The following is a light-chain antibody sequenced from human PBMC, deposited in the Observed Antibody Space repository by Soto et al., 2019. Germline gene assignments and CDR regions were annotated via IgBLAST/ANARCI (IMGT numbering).Light chain of an antibody. J-gene: IGKJ1*01. V-gene: IGKV3-15*01. CDR3: QQYYSTPWP. CDR2: GAS. CDR1: QSVSSK. Sequence: DIGMTLSPATLSVSTGEGATLYCRASQSVSSKLAWYQQKPGQAPRLLIYGASTRATGIPARFSGSGSGTDFTLTISSLQAEDVAVYYCQQYYSTPWPFGQGTMVDIK.